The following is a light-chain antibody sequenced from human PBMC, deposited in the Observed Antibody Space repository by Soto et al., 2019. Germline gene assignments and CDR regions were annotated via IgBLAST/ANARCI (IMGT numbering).Light chain of an antibody. CDR2: RNN. CDR1: SSNIGSNY. Sequence: QSVLTQPPSASGTPGQRVTISCSGSSSNIGSNYVYWYQQLPGTAPKLLIYRNNQRPSGVPDRFSGCKSGTSASLAISGLRSEDEAEYYCAAWDDSLSGWVFGGGTKLTVL. CDR3: AAWDDSLSGWV. V-gene: IGLV1-47*01. J-gene: IGLJ3*02.